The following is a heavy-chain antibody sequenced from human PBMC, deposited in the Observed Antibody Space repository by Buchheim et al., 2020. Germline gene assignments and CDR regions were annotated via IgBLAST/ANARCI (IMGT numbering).Heavy chain of an antibody. D-gene: IGHD2-2*01. CDR2: ISYDGSNR. Sequence: QVQLVESGGGVVQPGRSLRLSCVATEFTFSNYGIHWVRQAPGKGLEWLAVISYDGSNRYYADSVKGRFTIFRDNSKNKLNLQMNSLTVEDSAVYYCAKDLQYCSSASCYSVSYYYYGMDVWGQGTT. V-gene: IGHV3-30*18. CDR3: AKDLQYCSSASCYSVSYYYYGMDV. J-gene: IGHJ6*02. CDR1: EFTFSNYG.